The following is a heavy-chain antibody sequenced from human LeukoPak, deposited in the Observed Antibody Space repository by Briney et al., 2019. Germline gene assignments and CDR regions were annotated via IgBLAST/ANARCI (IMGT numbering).Heavy chain of an antibody. CDR1: GFTFSSYA. Sequence: GGSLRLSCAASGFTFSSYATSWVRQAPGKGLEWVSAISGSGGSTYYADSVKGRFTISRDNSKNTLYLQMNSLRAEDTAVYYCAKTRPMDSSSWSHGDYWGQGTLVTVSS. V-gene: IGHV3-23*01. D-gene: IGHD6-13*01. CDR2: ISGSGGST. J-gene: IGHJ4*02. CDR3: AKTRPMDSSSWSHGDY.